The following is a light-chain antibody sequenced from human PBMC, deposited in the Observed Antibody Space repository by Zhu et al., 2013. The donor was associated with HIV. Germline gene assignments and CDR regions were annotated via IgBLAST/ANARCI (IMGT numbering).Light chain of an antibody. CDR3: QHYNNWPPWT. Sequence: IVLTQSPDLLSVSPGDRATLSCRASQSISTNLAWYQQKPGQPPGLLIFGASTRATGVSARFSGSGSGTDFTLTVSSLQSDDVAVYYCQHYNNWPPWTFGQGTEVEV. CDR2: GAS. V-gene: IGKV3-15*01. J-gene: IGKJ1*01. CDR1: QSISTN.